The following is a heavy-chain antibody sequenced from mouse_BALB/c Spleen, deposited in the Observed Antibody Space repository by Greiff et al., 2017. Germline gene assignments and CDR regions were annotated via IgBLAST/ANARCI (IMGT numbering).Heavy chain of an antibody. J-gene: IGHJ3*01. CDR2: IDPYNGGT. CDR3: ARSPRDGYSWFAY. D-gene: IGHD2-3*01. CDR1: GYAFTSYN. V-gene: IGHV1S135*01. Sequence: EVQLQESGPELVKPGASVKVSCKASGYAFTSYNMYWVKQSHGKSLEWIGYIDPYNGGTSYNQKFKGKATLTVDKSSSTAYMHLNSLTSEDSAVYYCARSPRDGYSWFAYWGQGTLVTVSA.